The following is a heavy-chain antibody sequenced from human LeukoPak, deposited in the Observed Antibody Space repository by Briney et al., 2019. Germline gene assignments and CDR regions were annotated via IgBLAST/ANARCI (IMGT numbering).Heavy chain of an antibody. CDR3: ARDYIAVAGGDHFDY. CDR1: GFTFSSYE. D-gene: IGHD6-19*01. Sequence: GGSLRLSCAASGFTFSSYEMNWVRQAPGKGLEWISHISSSGGSIYYADSVEGRFTISRDNAKNSLYLQMHSLRAEDTAVYYCARDYIAVAGGDHFDYWGQGTLVTVSS. J-gene: IGHJ4*02. V-gene: IGHV3-48*03. CDR2: ISSSGGSI.